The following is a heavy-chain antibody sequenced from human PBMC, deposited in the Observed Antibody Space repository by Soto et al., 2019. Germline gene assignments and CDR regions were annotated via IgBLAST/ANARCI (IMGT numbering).Heavy chain of an antibody. CDR2: IYYSGST. Sequence: SETLSLTCTVSGGSISSYYWSWIRQPPGKGLEWIGYIYYSGSTNYNPSLKSRVTISVDTSKNQFSLKLSSVTAADTAVYYCARVGHYYDSSGYYYPKLFDYWGQGTQVTVSS. CDR3: ARVGHYYDSSGYYYPKLFDY. CDR1: GGSISSYY. J-gene: IGHJ4*02. V-gene: IGHV4-59*01. D-gene: IGHD3-22*01.